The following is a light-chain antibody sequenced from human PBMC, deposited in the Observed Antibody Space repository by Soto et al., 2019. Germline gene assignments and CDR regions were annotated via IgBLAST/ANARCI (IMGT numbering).Light chain of an antibody. CDR2: DAS. CDR1: QSFRGL. V-gene: IGKV3-20*01. Sequence: PGPRATLSCGASQSFRGLLAWYQQKPGQSPRLVIYDASSRATGIPDRFSGSGSGTDFTLTISRLEPEDFAVYFCYQYDSSPWTFGQGTKVDI. J-gene: IGKJ1*01. CDR3: YQYDSSPWT.